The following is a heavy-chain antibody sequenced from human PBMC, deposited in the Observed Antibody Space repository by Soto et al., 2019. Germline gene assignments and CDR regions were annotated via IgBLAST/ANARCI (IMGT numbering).Heavy chain of an antibody. CDR2: INYSGNT. CDR3: SCYARDY. CDR1: GGSFSDFY. V-gene: IGHV4-34*01. Sequence: QVQLQQWGAGLLKTSETLSLTCAVYGGSFSDFYWSWIRQSPGKGLEWLGEINYSGNTNYNPSLKSRITISVDTSKKELYLKLTSVTAADTAIYYCSCYARDYWGQGTLVTVSS. J-gene: IGHJ4*02. D-gene: IGHD2-15*01.